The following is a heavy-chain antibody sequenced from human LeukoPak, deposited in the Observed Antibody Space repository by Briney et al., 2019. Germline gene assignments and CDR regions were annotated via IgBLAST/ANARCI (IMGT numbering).Heavy chain of an antibody. V-gene: IGHV4-59*06. Sequence: SGTLSLTCTVSGGSISSYYWSWIRQPPGKGLEWIGYIYYSGSTYYSPSLKSRLTMSVDTSKNQFSLKLSSVTAADTAVYYCARDLGGGSFDFWGQGTLVTVSS. J-gene: IGHJ4*02. CDR1: GGSISSYY. CDR3: ARDLGGGSFDF. CDR2: IYYSGST. D-gene: IGHD2-15*01.